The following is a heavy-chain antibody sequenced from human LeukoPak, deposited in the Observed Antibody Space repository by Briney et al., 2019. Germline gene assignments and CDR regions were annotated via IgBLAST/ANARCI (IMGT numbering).Heavy chain of an antibody. CDR1: GYTFTGYY. V-gene: IGHV1-2*02. CDR2: INPNSGGT. Sequence: ASVKVSCKASGYTFTGYYMHLVRQAPGQGLEWMGGINPNSGGTNHAQKFQGRVTMTRDTSISTAYMELSRLRSDDTAVYYCARDRGYDFWSGYYGFYFDYWGQGTLVTVSS. CDR3: ARDRGYDFWSGYYGFYFDY. J-gene: IGHJ4*02. D-gene: IGHD3-3*01.